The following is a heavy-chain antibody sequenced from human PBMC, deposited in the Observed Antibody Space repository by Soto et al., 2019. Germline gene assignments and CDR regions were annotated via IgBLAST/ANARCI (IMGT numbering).Heavy chain of an antibody. D-gene: IGHD6-19*01. V-gene: IGHV3-48*01. Sequence: PGVLMRLSCAAAGFTFGGYSMNWVRQAPGKGLEWVSYINSTRNTIYYADSVKGRFTTSRDNAKNSLYLQMNSLRAEDAAVYYCVKGSGCHDYWRQGTLVTVSS. J-gene: IGHJ4*02. CDR1: GFTFGGYS. CDR2: INSTRNTI. CDR3: VKGSGCHDY.